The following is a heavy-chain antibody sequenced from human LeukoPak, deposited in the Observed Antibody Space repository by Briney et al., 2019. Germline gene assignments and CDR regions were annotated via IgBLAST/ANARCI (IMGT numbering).Heavy chain of an antibody. V-gene: IGHV4-39*01. D-gene: IGHD2-2*02. J-gene: IGHJ4*02. CDR3: ARWGTSCYSH. CDR2: IYYSGST. Sequence: SKTLSLTCTVSGGSISSSSYYWGWIRQPPGKGLEWIGSIYYSGSTYYNPSLKSRVTISVDTSKNQFSLKLSSVTAADTAVYYCARWGTSCYSHWGQGTLVTVSS. CDR1: GGSISSSSYY.